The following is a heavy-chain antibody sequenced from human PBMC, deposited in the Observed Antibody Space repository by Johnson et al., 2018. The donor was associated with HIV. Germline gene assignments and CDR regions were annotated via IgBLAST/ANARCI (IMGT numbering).Heavy chain of an antibody. CDR2: INSDGSST. D-gene: IGHD5-12*01. Sequence: MLLVESGGDLVQPGGSLRLSCVGSGFTFSTNWMHWVRQAPGKGLVWVSRINSDGSSTSYADSVKGRFTISRDNAKNTLYLQMNSLRAEDTAVYYCARDRRLADAFDIWGQGTMVTVSS. V-gene: IGHV3-74*01. CDR1: GFTFSTNW. CDR3: ARDRRLADAFDI. J-gene: IGHJ3*02.